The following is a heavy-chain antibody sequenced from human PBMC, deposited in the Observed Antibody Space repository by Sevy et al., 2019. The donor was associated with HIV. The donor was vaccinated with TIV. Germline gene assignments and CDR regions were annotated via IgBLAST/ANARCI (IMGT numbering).Heavy chain of an antibody. V-gene: IGHV3-23*01. J-gene: IGHJ3*02. Sequence: GSLRLSCAASGITFSNYAMNWVRQAPGKGLEWVSAISGSGGTIYYADSVKGRFTISRDNSKKTLYLQMSTLRAEDTALYYCARGLKYYFDSSGYSGDAFDIWGQGTLVTVSS. D-gene: IGHD3-22*01. CDR3: ARGLKYYFDSSGYSGDAFDI. CDR2: ISGSGGTI. CDR1: GITFSNYA.